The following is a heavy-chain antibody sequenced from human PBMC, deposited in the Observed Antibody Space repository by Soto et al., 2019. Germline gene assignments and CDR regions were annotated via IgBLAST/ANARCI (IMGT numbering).Heavy chain of an antibody. CDR3: ARVPRVWYYYGSGSSLYDTRPYYYYYGMDV. CDR1: GYTFTSYA. Sequence: GASVKVSCKASGYTFTSYAMHWVRQAPGQRLEWMGWINAGNGNTKYSQKFQGRVTITRDTSASTAYMELSSLRSEDPAVYYCARVPRVWYYYGSGSSLYDTRPYYYYYGMDVWGQGTTVTVSS. J-gene: IGHJ6*02. V-gene: IGHV1-3*01. D-gene: IGHD3-10*01. CDR2: INAGNGNT.